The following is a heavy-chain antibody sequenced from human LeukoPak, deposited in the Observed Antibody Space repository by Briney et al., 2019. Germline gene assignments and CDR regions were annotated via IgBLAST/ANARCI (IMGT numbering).Heavy chain of an antibody. V-gene: IGHV4-61*05. CDR3: ARGLVGATWAFDI. CDR1: GGSISSSSYY. D-gene: IGHD1-26*01. CDR2: IYTSGST. J-gene: IGHJ3*02. Sequence: SETLSLTCTVSGGSISSSSYYWGWIRQPPGKGLEWIGRIYTSGSTNYNPSLKSRVTMSVDTSKNQFSLKLSSVTAADTAVYYCARGLVGATWAFDIWGQGTMVTVSS.